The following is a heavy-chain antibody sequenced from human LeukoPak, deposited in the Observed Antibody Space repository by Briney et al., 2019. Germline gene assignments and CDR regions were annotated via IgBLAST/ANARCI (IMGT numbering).Heavy chain of an antibody. D-gene: IGHD7-27*01. CDR1: GFTFSDCY. Sequence: GGSLRLSCAASGFTFSDCYMSWIRQAPGKGLECVAKIKEDGSEKHYVDSVRGRFTISRDNTRNSLYLQMNNLRADDTAVYYCARDYTGGWNDFWGQGTLVTVSS. CDR3: ARDYTGGWNDF. V-gene: IGHV3-7*01. CDR2: IKEDGSEK. J-gene: IGHJ4*02.